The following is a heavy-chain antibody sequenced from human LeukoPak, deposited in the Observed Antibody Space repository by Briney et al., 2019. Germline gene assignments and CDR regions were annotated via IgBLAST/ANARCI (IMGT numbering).Heavy chain of an antibody. CDR3: AKDPDGMDV. Sequence: AGGSLRLSCAASGFTFSSYGMHWVRQAPGKGLEWVAVISYDGSNKYYADSVKGRFTISRDNSKNTLYLQMNSLRAEDTAVYYCAKDPDGMDVWGQGTTVTVSS. CDR1: GFTFSSYG. CDR2: ISYDGSNK. V-gene: IGHV3-30*18. J-gene: IGHJ6*02.